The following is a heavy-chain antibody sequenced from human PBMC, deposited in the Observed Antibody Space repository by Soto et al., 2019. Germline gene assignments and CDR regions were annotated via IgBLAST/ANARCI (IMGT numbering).Heavy chain of an antibody. CDR1: GFTFSSYA. V-gene: IGHV3-23*01. D-gene: IGHD5-18*01. Sequence: GGSLRLSCAASGFTFSSYAMSWVRQAPGKGLEWVSAISGSGGSTYYADSVKGRFTISRDNSKNTLYLQMNSLRAEDTAVYYCAKDGSDTAIVTFYYYYYYGMHVCGQGTTVTVSS. CDR2: ISGSGGST. J-gene: IGHJ6*02. CDR3: AKDGSDTAIVTFYYYYYYGMHV.